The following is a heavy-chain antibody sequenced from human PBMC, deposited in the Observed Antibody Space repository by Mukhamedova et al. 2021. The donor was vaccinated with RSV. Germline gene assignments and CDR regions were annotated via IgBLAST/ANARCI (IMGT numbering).Heavy chain of an antibody. D-gene: IGHD4-11*01. CDR3: ASPALQERKDYGMDV. Sequence: HWVRQAPGQGLEWMGIINPSGGSTSYAQKFQGRVTMTRDTSTSTVYMELSSLRSEDPAVYYCASPALQERKDYGMDVWGTGTTVT. CDR2: INPSGGST. J-gene: IGHJ6*04. V-gene: IGHV1-46*01.